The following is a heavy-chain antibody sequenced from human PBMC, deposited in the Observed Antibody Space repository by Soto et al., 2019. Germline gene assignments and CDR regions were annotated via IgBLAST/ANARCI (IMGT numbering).Heavy chain of an antibody. V-gene: IGHV1-2*04. Sequence: ASVKVSCKASGYTFTGYYMHWVRQAPGQGLEWMGWINPNSGGTNYAQKFQGWVTMTRDTSISTAYMELSRLRSDDTAVYYCARAMSTSPPTVTGYMDVWGKGTTVTVSS. D-gene: IGHD4-17*01. CDR1: GYTFTGYY. J-gene: IGHJ6*03. CDR3: ARAMSTSPPTVTGYMDV. CDR2: INPNSGGT.